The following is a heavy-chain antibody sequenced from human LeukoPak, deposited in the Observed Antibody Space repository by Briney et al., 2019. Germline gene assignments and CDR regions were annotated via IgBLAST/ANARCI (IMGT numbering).Heavy chain of an antibody. CDR3: ARDRELLWFGELAWVRENGLKWFDP. CDR2: ISAYNGNT. D-gene: IGHD3-10*01. J-gene: IGHJ5*02. CDR1: VYTFTLYG. V-gene: IGHV1-18*01. Sequence: ASVKVSCKASVYTFTLYGISGVRQAPGKALEGMGWISAYNGNTNYAQKLQGRVNMTTDTSTSTAYMELRSLRSDDTAVYYCARDRELLWFGELAWVRENGLKWFDPWGQGTLVTVSS.